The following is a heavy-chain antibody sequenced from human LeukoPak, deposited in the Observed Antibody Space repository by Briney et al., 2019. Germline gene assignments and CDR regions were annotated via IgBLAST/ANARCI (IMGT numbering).Heavy chain of an antibody. Sequence: GGSLRLSCAASGFTFSSYEMNWVRQAPGKGLEWVSYISSSGSTIYYADSVKGRFTISRDNAKNSLYLQMNSLRAENTAVYYCARGFRYCSSTSCHALDYWGQGTLVTVSS. J-gene: IGHJ4*02. D-gene: IGHD2-2*01. CDR1: GFTFSSYE. V-gene: IGHV3-48*03. CDR3: ARGFRYCSSTSCHALDY. CDR2: ISSSGSTI.